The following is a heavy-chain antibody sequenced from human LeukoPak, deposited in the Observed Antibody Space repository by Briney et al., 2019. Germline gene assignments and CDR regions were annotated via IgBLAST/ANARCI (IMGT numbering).Heavy chain of an antibody. CDR1: GGSISSYY. CDR2: IYTSGST. Sequence: TPSETLSLTCTVSGGSISSYYWNWIRQSPGKGLEWIGYIYTSGSTNYNPSLESRVTISVDTSRNQFSLKLSSVTAADTAVYYCARQRASYYYMDVWGKGTTVTVS. J-gene: IGHJ6*03. CDR3: ARQRASYYYMDV. V-gene: IGHV4-4*09.